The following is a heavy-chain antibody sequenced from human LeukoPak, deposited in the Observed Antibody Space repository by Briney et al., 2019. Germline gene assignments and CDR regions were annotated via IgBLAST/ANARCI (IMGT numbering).Heavy chain of an antibody. V-gene: IGHV1-2*02. CDR3: ASHGYHSSSSGHYYYYMDV. CDR1: GYTFTGYY. D-gene: IGHD6-6*01. Sequence: GASVKVSCKASGYTFTGYYMHWVRQAPGQGLEWMGWINPNSGGTNYAQKFQGRVTMTRDTSISTAYMELSRLRSDDTAVYYCASHGYHSSSSGHYYYYMDVWGKGTTVTVSS. CDR2: INPNSGGT. J-gene: IGHJ6*03.